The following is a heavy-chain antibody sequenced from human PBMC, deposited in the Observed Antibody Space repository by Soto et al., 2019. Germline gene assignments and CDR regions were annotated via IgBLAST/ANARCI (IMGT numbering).Heavy chain of an antibody. V-gene: IGHV1-2*04. J-gene: IGHJ4*02. Sequence: QVQLVQSGAEMKKPGASVKVSCKASGYTFTDYYIHWVRQAPGQGLEWMGWINPNSGGTHYAQKFQDWVTMTRDTSISTAYMELSSLRSDATAVYYCARLGTNDYWGQGTLVTVSS. D-gene: IGHD1-7*01. CDR1: GYTFTDYY. CDR3: ARLGTNDY. CDR2: INPNSGGT.